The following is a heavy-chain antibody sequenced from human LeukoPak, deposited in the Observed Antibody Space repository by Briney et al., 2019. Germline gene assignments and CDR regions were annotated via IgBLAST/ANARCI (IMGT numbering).Heavy chain of an antibody. Sequence: RASVKVSCKASGYTFTSYDINWVRQATGQGLEWMGWMNPNSGNTGYAQKFQGRVTMTRNTSISTAYMELSSLRSEDTAVYYCARVLLRSGYYKTWGQGTLVTVSS. J-gene: IGHJ5*02. CDR3: ARVLLRSGYYKT. D-gene: IGHD3-3*01. CDR1: GYTFTSYD. V-gene: IGHV1-8*01. CDR2: MNPNSGNT.